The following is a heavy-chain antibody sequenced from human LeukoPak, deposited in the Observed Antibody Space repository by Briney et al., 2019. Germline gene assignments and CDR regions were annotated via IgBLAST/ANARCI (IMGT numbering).Heavy chain of an antibody. CDR1: GLTLSGYW. V-gene: IGHV3-74*01. CDR3: AKDASSGSDGYYYGMDV. Sequence: GGSLRLSCAASGLTLSGYWMHWVRQAPGKGLVWVSRINGDASSTSYADSVKGRFTISRDNSKNTLYLQMNSLRAEDTAVYYCAKDASSGSDGYYYGMDVWGKGTTVTVSS. D-gene: IGHD5-24*01. CDR2: INGDASST. J-gene: IGHJ6*04.